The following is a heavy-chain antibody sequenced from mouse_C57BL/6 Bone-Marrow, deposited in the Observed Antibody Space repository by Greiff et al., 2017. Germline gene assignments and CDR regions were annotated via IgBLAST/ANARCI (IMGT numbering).Heavy chain of an antibody. CDR3: ARGGTD. CDR1: GYTFTSYW. D-gene: IGHD3-3*01. J-gene: IGHJ2*01. V-gene: IGHV1-64*01. CDR2: IHPNSGST. Sequence: LQQPGASVKLSCKASGYTFTSYWMHWVKQRPGQGLEWIGMIHPNSGSTNDNEKFKSKATLTVDKSSSTAYMQLSSLTSEDSAVYYCARGGTDWGQGTTLTVSS.